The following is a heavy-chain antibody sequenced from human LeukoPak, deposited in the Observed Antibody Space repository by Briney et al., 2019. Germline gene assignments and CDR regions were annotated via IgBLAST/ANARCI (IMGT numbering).Heavy chain of an antibody. Sequence: PGGSLRLSCAAFGFTVSSNYMSWVRQAPGKGLEWVSVIYSGGSTYYADSVKGRFTISRDNSKNTLYLQMNSLRAEDTAVYYCARDRGYSSSPADFDYWGQGTLVTVSS. V-gene: IGHV3-66*02. CDR3: ARDRGYSSSPADFDY. D-gene: IGHD6-13*01. J-gene: IGHJ4*02. CDR1: GFTVSSNY. CDR2: IYSGGST.